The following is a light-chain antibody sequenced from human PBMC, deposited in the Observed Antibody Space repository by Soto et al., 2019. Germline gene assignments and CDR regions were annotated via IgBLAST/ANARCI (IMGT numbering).Light chain of an antibody. Sequence: EIVLTQSPGTLSLSPGERATLSCRASQSVSSSYLAWYQQKPGQAPRLLIYGASSRATGIPDRFSGSGSGTDFSLTISRLEPEDLSLYYCQQYGSSPGTCGQGTKVEI. CDR2: GAS. CDR3: QQYGSSPGT. J-gene: IGKJ1*01. CDR1: QSVSSSY. V-gene: IGKV3-20*01.